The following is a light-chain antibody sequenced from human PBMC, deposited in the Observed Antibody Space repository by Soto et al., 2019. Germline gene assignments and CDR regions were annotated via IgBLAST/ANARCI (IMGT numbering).Light chain of an antibody. Sequence: EIVMTQSPATLSVSPGERATLSCRASQSVSSNLAWYQKKPGQAPRLLIYGASTRATGIPTRFSGSGSGTAFTLTISSLPSEDFAVYYCQQYNIWWTFGQGTRVEIK. V-gene: IGKV3-15*01. J-gene: IGKJ1*01. CDR2: GAS. CDR3: QQYNIWWT. CDR1: QSVSSN.